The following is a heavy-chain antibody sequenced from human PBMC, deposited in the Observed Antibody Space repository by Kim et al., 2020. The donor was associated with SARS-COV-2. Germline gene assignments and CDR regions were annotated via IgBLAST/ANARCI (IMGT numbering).Heavy chain of an antibody. J-gene: IGHJ4*02. D-gene: IGHD2-15*01. CDR3: ARDRYCSGGSCYPIDY. V-gene: IGHV4-34*01. Sequence: SLKSRVTISVDTSKNQFSLKLSSVTAADTAVYYCARDRYCSGGSCYPIDYWGQGTLVTVSS.